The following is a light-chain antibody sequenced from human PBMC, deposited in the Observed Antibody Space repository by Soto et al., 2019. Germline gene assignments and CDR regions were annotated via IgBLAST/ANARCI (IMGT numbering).Light chain of an antibody. Sequence: QSALTQPASVSGSPGQSITISCTGTSSDVGGYNYVSWYQQHPGKAPKLMIYEVSNRPSGVSNRFSGSKSANTASLTISGLQAHDEADYYCSSYTGSNTWVFGGGTKLTVL. CDR1: SSDVGGYNY. CDR3: SSYTGSNTWV. J-gene: IGLJ3*02. CDR2: EVS. V-gene: IGLV2-14*01.